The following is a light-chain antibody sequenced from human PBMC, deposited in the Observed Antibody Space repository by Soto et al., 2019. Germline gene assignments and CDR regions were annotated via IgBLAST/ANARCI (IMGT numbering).Light chain of an antibody. V-gene: IGKV3-20*01. CDR2: GAS. CDR1: QSVSSNY. CDR3: QRYNDFQYV. Sequence: EIVLTQSPGTLSLSPGERATLSCRASQSVSSNYLAWYQQKPGQAPRLLIYGASSRATGIPDRFSGSGSATDFTLTITRLEPEDFATYYCQRYNDFQYVFGQGTKLEMK. J-gene: IGKJ2*01.